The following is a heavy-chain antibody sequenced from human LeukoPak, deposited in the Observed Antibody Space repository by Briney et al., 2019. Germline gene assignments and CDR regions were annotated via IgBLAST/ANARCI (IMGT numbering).Heavy chain of an antibody. CDR2: INPNSGGI. J-gene: IGHJ6*02. V-gene: IGHV1-2*02. Sequence: ASVKVSCKASGYTFTGYYIHWVRQAPGQGLEWMGWINPNSGGINYAQKFQGRVTMTRDTSISTAYMELSRLRSDDTAVYYCARDISPTLRLGGDYYYYGMDVWGQGTTVIVSS. CDR1: GYTFTGYY. D-gene: IGHD3-16*01. CDR3: ARDISPTLRLGGDYYYYGMDV.